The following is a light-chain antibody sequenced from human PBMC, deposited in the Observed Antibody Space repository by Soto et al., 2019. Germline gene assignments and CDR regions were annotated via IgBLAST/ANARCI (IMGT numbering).Light chain of an antibody. V-gene: IGKV1-5*03. CDR1: QRISSW. Sequence: DIQMTQSPSTLSASVGDRVTITCRASQRISSWLAWYQQRPGKVPRLLINKASTLESGVPSRFSGSGSGTEFTLTISSLQPDDFATYYCQLDNSPPWTFGQGTKVEIK. J-gene: IGKJ1*01. CDR3: QLDNSPPWT. CDR2: KAS.